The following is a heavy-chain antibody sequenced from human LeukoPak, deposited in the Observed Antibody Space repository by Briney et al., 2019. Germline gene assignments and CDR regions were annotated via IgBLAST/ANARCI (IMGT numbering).Heavy chain of an antibody. D-gene: IGHD3-22*01. CDR2: IIPMFRTA. V-gene: IGHV1-69*13. Sequence: ASVKVSCKASGGTFSRSAVNWVRQAPGQGLEWMGGIIPMFRTANYAQKFRGRVTITADESTSTAYMELNSLRSEDTAMYYCARDASIHDSSSYYFLWWGQGTLVTVSS. CDR3: ARDASIHDSSSYYFLW. CDR1: GGTFSRSA. J-gene: IGHJ4*02.